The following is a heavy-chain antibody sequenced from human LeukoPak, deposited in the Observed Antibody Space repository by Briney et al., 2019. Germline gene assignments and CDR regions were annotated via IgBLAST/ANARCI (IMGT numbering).Heavy chain of an antibody. CDR3: ARHYRYYYGSGSTHFDY. D-gene: IGHD3-10*01. CDR2: INHSGST. V-gene: IGHV4-34*01. CDR1: GGSFSGYY. Sequence: SETLSLTCAVYGGSFSGYYWSWLRQPPGKGLEWIGEINHSGSTNYNPSLKSRVTISVDTSKNQFSLKLSSVTAADTAVYYCARHYRYYYGSGSTHFDYWGQGTLVTVSS. J-gene: IGHJ4*02.